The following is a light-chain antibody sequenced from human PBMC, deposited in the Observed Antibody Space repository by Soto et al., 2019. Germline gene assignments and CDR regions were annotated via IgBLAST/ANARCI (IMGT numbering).Light chain of an antibody. CDR3: CSYAGSSAYV. Sequence: QSALTQPASVSGSPGQSITISCTGTSSDVGSYNLVSWYQQDPGKAPKPMIYEGSKRPSGVSKRFSGSKSGNTASLTISGLQAEDEADYYCCSYAGSSAYVFGTGTKLTVL. CDR2: EGS. J-gene: IGLJ1*01. V-gene: IGLV2-23*01. CDR1: SSDVGSYNL.